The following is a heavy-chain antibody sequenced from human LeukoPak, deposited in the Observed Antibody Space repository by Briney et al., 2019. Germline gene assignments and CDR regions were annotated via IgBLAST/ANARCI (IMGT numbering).Heavy chain of an antibody. V-gene: IGHV4-34*01. J-gene: IGHJ4*02. Sequence: SETLSLTCAVYGGSFSGYYWSWIRQPPGKGLEWIGEINHSGSTNYNPSLKSRVTISVDTSKNQFSLKLSSVTAADTAVYYCARGSGIAAAGTCFDYWGQGTLVTVSS. D-gene: IGHD6-13*01. CDR2: INHSGST. CDR1: GGSFSGYY. CDR3: ARGSGIAAAGTCFDY.